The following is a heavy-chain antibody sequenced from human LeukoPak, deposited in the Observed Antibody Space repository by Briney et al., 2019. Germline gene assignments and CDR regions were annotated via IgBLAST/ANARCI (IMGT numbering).Heavy chain of an antibody. J-gene: IGHJ3*02. D-gene: IGHD2-2*02. CDR1: GFTFSSYA. V-gene: IGHV3-23*01. CDR2: ISGSGGST. Sequence: PGGSLRLSCAASGFTFSSYAMSWVRQAPGKGLEWVSAISGSGGSTYYADSVKGRFTISRDNSMNTLYLQMNSLRAEDTAVYYCAKDARALVPAAIVAFDIWGQGTMVTVSS. CDR3: AKDARALVPAAIVAFDI.